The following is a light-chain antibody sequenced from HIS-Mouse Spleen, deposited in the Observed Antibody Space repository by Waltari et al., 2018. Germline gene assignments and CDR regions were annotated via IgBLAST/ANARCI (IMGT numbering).Light chain of an antibody. CDR1: QSLLHSNGYYY. CDR3: MQALQTPIT. CDR2: LGS. Sequence: DIVMTQSPLSLPVTPGEPASISCRSSQSLLHSNGYYYLAWYLQKPGQSPQLLLYLGSYPASGGPDRVRGSGSGTDFTLKISRVEAEDVGVYYCMQALQTPITFGQGTRLEIK. J-gene: IGKJ5*01. V-gene: IGKV2-28*01.